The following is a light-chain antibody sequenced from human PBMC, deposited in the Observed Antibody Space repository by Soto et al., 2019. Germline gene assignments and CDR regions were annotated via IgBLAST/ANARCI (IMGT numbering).Light chain of an antibody. CDR3: QKRSNWPLT. V-gene: IGKV3-15*01. CDR1: QSVSNN. Sequence: EIVMTQSPATLSVSPGERGTLSCRASQSVSNNLAWYQQKPGQAPRLLIYGASTRATGIPARFSGSGSGTELTLTISSLEPEDFAVYYCQKRSNWPLTFGGGTKVDIK. J-gene: IGKJ4*01. CDR2: GAS.